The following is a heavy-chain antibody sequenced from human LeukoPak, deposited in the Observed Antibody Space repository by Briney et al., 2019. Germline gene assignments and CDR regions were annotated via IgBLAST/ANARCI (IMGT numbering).Heavy chain of an antibody. CDR1: GFTFGTYD. CDR3: SKKGQADNDGKPD. V-gene: IGHV3-23*01. D-gene: IGHD1-1*01. CDR2: ISRGGAYT. Sequence: GGSLRLSCAASGFTFGTYDMYWIRQAPGKGLECVSSISRGGAYTYYADSVKGRFTISRDDSRNTLYLQMNSLRAEATAVYYCSKKGQADNDGKPDWGQGTLVTVSS. J-gene: IGHJ4*02.